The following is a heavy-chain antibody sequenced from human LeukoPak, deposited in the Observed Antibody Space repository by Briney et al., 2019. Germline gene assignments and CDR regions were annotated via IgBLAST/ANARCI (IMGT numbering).Heavy chain of an antibody. J-gene: IGHJ5*02. D-gene: IGHD2-15*01. CDR2: INSDGSST. Sequence: GGSLRLSWAASGFTFSSYWMHWVRQAPGKGLVWVSRINSDGSSTSYADSVKGRFTISRDNAKNTLYLQMNSLRAEDTAVYYCARDGQDIVVVVAATPCGWFDPWGQGTLVTVSS. CDR3: ARDGQDIVVVVAATPCGWFDP. V-gene: IGHV3-74*01. CDR1: GFTFSSYW.